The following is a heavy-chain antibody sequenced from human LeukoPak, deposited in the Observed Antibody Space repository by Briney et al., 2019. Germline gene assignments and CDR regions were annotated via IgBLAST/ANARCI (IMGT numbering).Heavy chain of an antibody. V-gene: IGHV3-64*01. CDR1: GFTFRNYA. J-gene: IGHJ4*02. CDR3: ARIYYDRGGHYYDY. Sequence: GGSLRLSWAASGFTFRNYAMHWVRQAPGEGLEYVSAITGDGGTTHYARSVKDRFTISRDNSKNTLYLQMGSLRAEDMAVYYCARIYYDRGGHYYDYWGRGTLVTVSS. CDR2: ITGDGGTT. D-gene: IGHD3-22*01.